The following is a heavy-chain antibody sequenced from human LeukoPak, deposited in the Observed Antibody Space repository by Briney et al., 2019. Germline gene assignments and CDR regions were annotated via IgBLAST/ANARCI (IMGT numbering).Heavy chain of an antibody. CDR2: VYYTGTT. D-gene: IGHD6-6*01. CDR1: GVSVSSPDSY. J-gene: IGHJ5*02. CDR3: ARNTSSSPWFDP. V-gene: IGHV4-61*03. Sequence: PSETLSLTCTVSGVSVSSPDSYWSWIRQPPGKGLEWIGNVYYTGTTSYNSSLKTRVTISVDKSKNHFSLILTSVTAADTAVYFCARNTSSSPWFDPWGQGTLVTVSS.